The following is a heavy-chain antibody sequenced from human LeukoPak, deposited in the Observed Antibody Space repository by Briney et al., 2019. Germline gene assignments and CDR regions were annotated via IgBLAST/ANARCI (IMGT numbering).Heavy chain of an antibody. J-gene: IGHJ4*02. Sequence: GGSLRLSCAASGFTFSDYGMHWVRQAPGKGLEWVAFIQSDGSEKSSADSVKGRFSISRDKSKNTLYLQMDSLRAEDTAVYYCVRDGYNWNYDYWGRGTLVTVSS. CDR3: VRDGYNWNYDY. CDR2: IQSDGSEK. CDR1: GFTFSDYG. V-gene: IGHV3-30*02. D-gene: IGHD1-1*01.